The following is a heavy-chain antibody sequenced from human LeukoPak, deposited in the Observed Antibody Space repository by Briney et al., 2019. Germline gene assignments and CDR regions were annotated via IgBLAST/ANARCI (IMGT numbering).Heavy chain of an antibody. V-gene: IGHV4-39*07. CDR1: GGSISSSSYY. Sequence: TSETLSLTCTVSGGSISSSSYYWGWIRQPPGKGLEWIGSIYYSGSTYYNPSLKSRVTMSVDTSKNQFSLKLSSVTAADTAVYYCARFRGGSSGWAAFDYWGQGTLVTVSS. CDR3: ARFRGGSSGWAAFDY. J-gene: IGHJ4*02. D-gene: IGHD6-19*01. CDR2: IYYSGST.